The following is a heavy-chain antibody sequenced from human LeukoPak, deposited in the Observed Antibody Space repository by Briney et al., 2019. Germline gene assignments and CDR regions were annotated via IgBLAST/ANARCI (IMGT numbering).Heavy chain of an antibody. V-gene: IGHV3-30-3*01. CDR1: GFTFSSYA. D-gene: IGHD3-16*01. Sequence: GRSLRLSCAASGFTFSSYAMHWVRQAPGKGLEWVAVISYDGSNKYYADSVKGRFTISRDNSKNTLYLQMNSLRAEDTAVYYCAKDYYDYVWGSSGAFDIWGQGTMVTVSS. J-gene: IGHJ3*02. CDR2: ISYDGSNK. CDR3: AKDYYDYVWGSSGAFDI.